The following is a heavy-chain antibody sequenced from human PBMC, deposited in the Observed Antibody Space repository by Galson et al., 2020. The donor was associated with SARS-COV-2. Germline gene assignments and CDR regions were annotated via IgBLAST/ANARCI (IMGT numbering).Heavy chain of an antibody. Sequence: SETLSLTCAVSGYSISTGSYWGWIRQPPGKGLGWTGSIYHGGSTYYNPSLRSRVTISVETSKNQFSLKLSSVTTADTAVYYCARHVKVGATYFHFDSWGQGTLVTVSS. CDR3: ARHVKVGATYFHFDS. CDR2: IYHGGST. D-gene: IGHD1-26*01. V-gene: IGHV4-38-2*01. J-gene: IGHJ4*02. CDR1: GYSISTGSY.